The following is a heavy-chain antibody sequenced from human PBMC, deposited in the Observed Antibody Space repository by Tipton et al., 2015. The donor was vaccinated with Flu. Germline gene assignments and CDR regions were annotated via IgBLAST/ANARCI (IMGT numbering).Heavy chain of an antibody. CDR1: GFDVSSFY. CDR3: ARDTISQNAFDI. V-gene: IGHV3-53*01. J-gene: IGHJ3*02. CDR2: LFSGGST. Sequence: QLVQSGGGLIQPGGSLRLSCEASGFDVSSFYMSWVRQAPGKGLEWVSVLFSGGSTYYADSVKGRFTIARDTSKNTLYLQMSRLTAEDTAVYYCARDTISQNAFDIWGQGTMVTVSS. D-gene: IGHD3-3*01.